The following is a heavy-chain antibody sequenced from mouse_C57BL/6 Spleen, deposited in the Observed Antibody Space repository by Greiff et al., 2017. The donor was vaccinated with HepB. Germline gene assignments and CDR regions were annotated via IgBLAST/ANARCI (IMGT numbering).Heavy chain of an antibody. V-gene: IGHV1-80*01. D-gene: IGHD1-1*01. CDR2: IYPGDGDT. Sequence: VHLVESGAELVKPGASVKISCKASGYAFSSYWMNWVKQRPGKGLEWIGQIYPGDGDTNYNGKFKGKATLTADKSSSTAYMQLSSLTSEDSAVYFCARSDTTRYFDYWGQGTTLTVSS. J-gene: IGHJ2*01. CDR3: ARSDTTRYFDY. CDR1: GYAFSSYW.